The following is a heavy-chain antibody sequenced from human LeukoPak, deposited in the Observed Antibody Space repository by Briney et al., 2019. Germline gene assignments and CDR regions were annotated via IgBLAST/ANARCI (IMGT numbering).Heavy chain of an antibody. CDR2: ISSSSSYI. D-gene: IGHD2-15*01. CDR3: AAFTRYCSGGSCLGY. Sequence: GGSLRLSCAASGFTFSSYSMNWVCQAPGKGLEWVSSISSSSSYIYYADSVKGRFTISRDNAKNSLYLQMNSLRAEDTAVYYCAAFTRYCSGGSCLGYWGQGTLVTVSS. V-gene: IGHV3-21*01. J-gene: IGHJ4*02. CDR1: GFTFSSYS.